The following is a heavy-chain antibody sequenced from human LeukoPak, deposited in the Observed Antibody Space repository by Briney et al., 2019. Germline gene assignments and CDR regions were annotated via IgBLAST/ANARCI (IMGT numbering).Heavy chain of an antibody. V-gene: IGHV3-21*01. J-gene: IGHJ4*02. CDR1: GVTFSSYS. Sequence: GGSLRLSCAASGVTFSSYSMNWVRQAPGKGLEWVSSISSSSSYIYYADSVKRRFTISRDNAKNSLYLQMNSLRAEDTAVYYCARDERYYDSSGYPHWGQGTLVTVSS. CDR2: ISSSSSYI. D-gene: IGHD3-22*01. CDR3: ARDERYYDSSGYPH.